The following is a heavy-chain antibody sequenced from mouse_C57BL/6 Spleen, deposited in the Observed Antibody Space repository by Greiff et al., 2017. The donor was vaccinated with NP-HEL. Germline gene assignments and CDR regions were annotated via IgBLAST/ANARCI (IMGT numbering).Heavy chain of an antibody. CDR1: GYTFTDYY. J-gene: IGHJ4*01. CDR3: ARSGVTTDYAMDY. CDR2: INPNNGGT. D-gene: IGHD2-2*01. Sequence: VQLQQSGPGLVKPGASVKISCKASGYTFTDYYMNWVKQSHGKSLEWIGDINPNNGGTSYNQKFKGKATLTVDKSSSTAYMELRSLTSEDSAVYYCARSGVTTDYAMDYWGQGTSVTVSS. V-gene: IGHV1-26*01.